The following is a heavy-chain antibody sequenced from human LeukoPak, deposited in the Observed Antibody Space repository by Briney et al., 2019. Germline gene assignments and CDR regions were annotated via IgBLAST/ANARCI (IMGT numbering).Heavy chain of an antibody. V-gene: IGHV3-21*01. CDR1: GFTFSSYS. CDR2: ISSSSSYI. Sequence: GGALRLSCAASGFTFSSYSMNWVRQAPGKGLEWVSSISSSSSYIYYADSVKGRFTISRDNAKTSLYLQMNRLRAEDTAVYYCARENYYYYYMDVWGKGTTVTVSS. J-gene: IGHJ6*03. CDR3: ARENYYYYYMDV.